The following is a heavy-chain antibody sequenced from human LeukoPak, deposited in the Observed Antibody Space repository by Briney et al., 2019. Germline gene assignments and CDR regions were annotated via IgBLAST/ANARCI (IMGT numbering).Heavy chain of an antibody. CDR2: INPNSGGT. D-gene: IGHD5-12*01. V-gene: IGHV1-2*02. Sequence: GASVKVSCKASGYTFTGYYMHWVRQAPGQGLEWMGWINPNSGGTNYAQKFQGRVTMTRDTSISTAYMELSRLRSDGTAVYYCARPRASGYDRFDYWGQGTLVTVSS. CDR1: GYTFTGYY. CDR3: ARPRASGYDRFDY. J-gene: IGHJ4*02.